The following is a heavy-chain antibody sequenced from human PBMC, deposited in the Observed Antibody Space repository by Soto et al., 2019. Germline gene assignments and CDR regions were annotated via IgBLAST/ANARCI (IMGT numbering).Heavy chain of an antibody. D-gene: IGHD6-13*01. V-gene: IGHV4-59*01. CDR1: SDSISSYY. CDR2: ISYSGST. J-gene: IGHJ4*02. Sequence: PSETLSLTCTVSSDSISSYYWSWIRQPPGKRLEWIGYISYSGSTDYNPSLKSRVTISGDTSKNQFSLKVSSVTAADTAVYYCARATSWQLPLDYWGQGTLVTVSS. CDR3: ARATSWQLPLDY.